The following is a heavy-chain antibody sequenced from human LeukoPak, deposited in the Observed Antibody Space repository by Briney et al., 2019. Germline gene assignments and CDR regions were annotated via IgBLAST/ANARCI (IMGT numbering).Heavy chain of an antibody. CDR3: ARVGGRRDRWFDP. Sequence: ASVKVSCKASGYTFTGYYMHWVRQAPGQGLEWMGWINPNSGGTNYAQKFQGRVTMTRDTSISTAYMELSRLRSDDTAVYYCARVGGRRDRWFDPWGQGTLVTVSS. CDR2: INPNSGGT. D-gene: IGHD3-16*01. V-gene: IGHV1-2*02. CDR1: GYTFTGYY. J-gene: IGHJ5*02.